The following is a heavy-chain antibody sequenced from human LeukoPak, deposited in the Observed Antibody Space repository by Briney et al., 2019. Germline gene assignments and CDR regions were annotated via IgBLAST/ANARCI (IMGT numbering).Heavy chain of an antibody. J-gene: IGHJ4*02. V-gene: IGHV4-34*01. CDR1: GGSFSGYY. CDR2: INHSGST. CDR3: ARGKRGYYGSGAKIDY. Sequence: SETLSLTCAVYGGSFSGYYWSWIRQPPGKGLEWIGEINHSGSTNYKPSLKSRVTISVDTSKNQFSLKLSSVTAADTAVYYCARGKRGYYGSGAKIDYWGQGTLVTVSS. D-gene: IGHD3-10*01.